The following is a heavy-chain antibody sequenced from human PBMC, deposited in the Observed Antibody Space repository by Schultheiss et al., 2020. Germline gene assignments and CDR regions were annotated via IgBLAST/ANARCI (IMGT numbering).Heavy chain of an antibody. D-gene: IGHD2-15*01. CDR2: INHSGST. CDR1: GGSFSGYY. CDR3: ARDGGLRKYDY. Sequence: SETLSLTCAVYGGSFSGYYWSWIRQPPGKGLEWIGEINHSGSTNYNPSLKSRVTISVDTSKNQFSLKLSSVTAADTAVYYCARDGGLRKYDYWGQGTLVTVSS. V-gene: IGHV4-34*01. J-gene: IGHJ4*02.